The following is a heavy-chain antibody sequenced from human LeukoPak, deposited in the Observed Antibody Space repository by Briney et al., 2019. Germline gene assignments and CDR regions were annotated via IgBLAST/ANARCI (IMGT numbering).Heavy chain of an antibody. V-gene: IGHV3-74*01. Sequence: GGSLRLSCAASGFTFSSYWMHWVRQAPGKGLVWVSRISDGGSTTTYADSVKGRFTISRDNAKNTLYLQMNGLRAEDTAVYYCLRSAYCDGSGNYYDYWGQGTLVTVSS. CDR3: LRSAYCDGSGNYYDY. J-gene: IGHJ4*02. D-gene: IGHD3-22*01. CDR1: GFTFSSYW. CDR2: ISDGGSTT.